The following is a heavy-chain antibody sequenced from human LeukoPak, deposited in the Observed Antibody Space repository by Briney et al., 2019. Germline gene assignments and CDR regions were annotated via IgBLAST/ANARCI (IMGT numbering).Heavy chain of an antibody. CDR3: AKDLPYYDSSGYYGAFDI. CDR2: TKNKGESHIT. CDR1: GFTFSNRY. V-gene: IGHV3-72*01. D-gene: IGHD3-22*01. J-gene: IGHJ3*02. Sequence: GGSLRLSCAASGFTFSNRYMDWVRQAPGKGLEWISRTKNKGESHITDYAASVRGRFFSSRDDSKNSLYLQMNSLRAEDTAVYYCAKDLPYYDSSGYYGAFDIWGQGTMVTVSS.